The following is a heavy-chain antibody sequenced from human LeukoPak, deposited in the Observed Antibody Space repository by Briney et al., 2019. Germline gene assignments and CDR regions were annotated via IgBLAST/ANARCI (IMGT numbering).Heavy chain of an antibody. CDR2: INPSGGST. D-gene: IGHD1-26*01. V-gene: IGHV1-46*01. Sequence: ASVKVSCKASGYTFTSYYMHWLRQAPGQGLDWMGIINPSGGSTSYAQKFQGRVTMTRDTSTSTVYMELSSLRSEDTAVYYCARDGGPYSGSPDGWFDPWGQGTLVTVSS. J-gene: IGHJ5*02. CDR1: GYTFTSYY. CDR3: ARDGGPYSGSPDGWFDP.